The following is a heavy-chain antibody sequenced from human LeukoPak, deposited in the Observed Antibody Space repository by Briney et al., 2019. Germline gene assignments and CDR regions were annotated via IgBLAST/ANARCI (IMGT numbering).Heavy chain of an antibody. Sequence: GGSLRLSCGASGFTFSSYGMNWVRQAPGKGLEWISYITTTGDRVQYADSVKGRFTISRDNAKNSLYLEMNSLRAEDTGVYFCARDTKDYWGQGSLVVVSS. D-gene: IGHD2-2*01. J-gene: IGHJ4*02. V-gene: IGHV3-48*04. CDR1: GFTFSSYG. CDR2: ITTTGDRV. CDR3: ARDTKDY.